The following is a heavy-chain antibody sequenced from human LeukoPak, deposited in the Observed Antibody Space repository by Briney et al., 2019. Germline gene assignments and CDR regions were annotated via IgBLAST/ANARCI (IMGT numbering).Heavy chain of an antibody. CDR1: VYTFTSYY. D-gene: IGHD3-22*01. J-gene: IGHJ4*02. CDR2: INPSGGST. Sequence: ASVKDSCKASVYTFTSYYMHWVRQAPGQGLEWMGIINPSGGSTSYAQKFQGRVTMTRDTSTSTVYMELSSLRSEDTAVYYCAPYYYDSSGYYSLGYWGQGTLVTVSS. CDR3: APYYYDSSGYYSLGY. V-gene: IGHV1-46*01.